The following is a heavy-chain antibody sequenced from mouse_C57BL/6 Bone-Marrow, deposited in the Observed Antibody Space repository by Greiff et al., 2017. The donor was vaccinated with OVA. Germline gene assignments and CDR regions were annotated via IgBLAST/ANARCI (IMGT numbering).Heavy chain of an antibody. CDR1: GYTFTDYY. CDR2: INPNNGGT. J-gene: IGHJ3*01. Sequence: VQLKHSGPELVKPGASVKISCKASGYTFTDYYMNWVKQSHGKSLEWIGDINPNNGGTSYNQKFKGKATLTVDKSYSTAYMELRSLTSEDSAVYYCGGYYGFAYWGQGTLVTVSA. D-gene: IGHD2-3*01. CDR3: GGYYGFAY. V-gene: IGHV1-26*01.